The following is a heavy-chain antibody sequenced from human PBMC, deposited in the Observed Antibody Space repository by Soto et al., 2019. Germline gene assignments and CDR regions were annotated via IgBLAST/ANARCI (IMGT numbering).Heavy chain of an antibody. CDR2: IYGNGAGI. Sequence: GGSLRLSCAASGFTFSAYAMTCVRQAPGKGLASVSGIYGNGAGIQYADSVTGRFTISRDNSKNTLYLQMISLRAEVRAVYYCAKDVLSVDGFWLMDHWGQGNLVTVS. J-gene: IGHJ4*02. CDR3: AKDVLSVDGFWLMDH. V-gene: IGHV3-23*01. D-gene: IGHD2-8*01. CDR1: GFTFSAYA.